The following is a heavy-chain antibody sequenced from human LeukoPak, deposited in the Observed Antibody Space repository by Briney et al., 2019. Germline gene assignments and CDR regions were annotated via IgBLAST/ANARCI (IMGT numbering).Heavy chain of an antibody. Sequence: QSGGSLRLSCAASGFTFSSYAMSWVRQAPGKGLEWVSAISGSGGSTYYADSVKGRFTISRDNSKNTLYLQMNSLRAEDTAVYYCAKGHITMVRGVIPTHFDYWGQGTLVTVSS. CDR2: ISGSGGST. J-gene: IGHJ4*02. CDR1: GFTFSSYA. V-gene: IGHV3-23*01. CDR3: AKGHITMVRGVIPTHFDY. D-gene: IGHD3-10*01.